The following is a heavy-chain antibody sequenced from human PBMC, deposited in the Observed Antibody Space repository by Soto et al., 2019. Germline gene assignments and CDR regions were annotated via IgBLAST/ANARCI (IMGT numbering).Heavy chain of an antibody. CDR1: GFTFSTYS. V-gene: IGHV3-21*01. J-gene: IGHJ6*02. D-gene: IGHD1-1*01. CDR2: ISSRSDI. Sequence: GGSLRLSCVGSGFTFSTYSINWVRQAPGKGLEWVSSISSRSDIYYADSVKGRFTISRDNAKNSVSLQMNSLRAEDTAVYYCAREYTAWTPGYGLDXWGQGTTVTVS. CDR3: AREYTAWTPGYGLDX.